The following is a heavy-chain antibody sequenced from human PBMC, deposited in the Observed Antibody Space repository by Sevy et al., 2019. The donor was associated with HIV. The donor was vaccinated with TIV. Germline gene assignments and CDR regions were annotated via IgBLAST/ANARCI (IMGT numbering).Heavy chain of an antibody. CDR3: ARWPWIQLWSTKNYGMDV. V-gene: IGHV1-18*01. J-gene: IGHJ6*02. D-gene: IGHD5-18*01. CDR2: ISAYNGNT. Sequence: ASVKVSCKASGYTFTSYGISWVRQAPGQGLEWMGWISAYNGNTNYAQKLQGRVTMTTDTSTSTAYMELRSLRSDDTAVYYCARWPWIQLWSTKNYGMDVWGQGTTVTVSS. CDR1: GYTFTSYG.